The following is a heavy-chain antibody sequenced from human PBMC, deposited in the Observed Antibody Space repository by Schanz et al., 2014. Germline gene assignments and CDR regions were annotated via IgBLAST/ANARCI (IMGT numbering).Heavy chain of an antibody. CDR2: ISGSGGST. D-gene: IGHD1-26*01. J-gene: IGHJ6*02. Sequence: EVQLVESGGGLVQPGGSLRLSCAASGFTFRSYAMSWVRQAPGKGLEWVSTISGSGGSTYYADSVKGRFTISRDNSKNTLYLQMNSLGAEDTAVYYCAKDRGSGTSYYYYTVDVWDQGTTVTVSS. V-gene: IGHV3-23*04. CDR3: AKDRGSGTSYYYYTVDV. CDR1: GFTFRSYA.